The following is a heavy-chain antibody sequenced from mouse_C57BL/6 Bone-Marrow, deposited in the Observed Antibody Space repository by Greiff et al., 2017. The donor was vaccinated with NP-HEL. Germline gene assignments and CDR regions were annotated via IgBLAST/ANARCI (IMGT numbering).Heavy chain of an antibody. J-gene: IGHJ2*01. CDR3: TRLHEGYYFDY. CDR2: IDPETGGT. CDR1: GYTFTDYE. V-gene: IGHV1-15*01. Sequence: QVQLQQSGAELVRPGASVTLSCKASGYTFTDYEMHWVKQTPVHGLEWIGAIDPETGGTAYNQKFKGKAILTADKSSSTAYMELRSLTSEDSAVYYCTRLHEGYYFDYWGQGTTLTVSS.